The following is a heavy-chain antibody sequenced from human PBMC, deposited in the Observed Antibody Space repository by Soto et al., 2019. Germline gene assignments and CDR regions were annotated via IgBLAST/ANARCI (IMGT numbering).Heavy chain of an antibody. J-gene: IGHJ5*02. V-gene: IGHV1-18*01. CDR2: VSPYNGNT. D-gene: IGHD3-22*01. Sequence: SXKVSYKASGYTXNNFEIPWVRQAPGQGLEWMGWVSPYNGNTNYAQKLQGRFTMTTDTSTSTAYMEVRSLRSDEAAVYYCARHYHDGSAVLVGFDPWGQGTLVTVSS. CDR3: ARHYHDGSAVLVGFDP. CDR1: GYTXNNFE.